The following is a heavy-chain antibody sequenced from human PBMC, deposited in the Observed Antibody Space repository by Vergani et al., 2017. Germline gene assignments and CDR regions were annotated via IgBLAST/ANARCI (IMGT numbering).Heavy chain of an antibody. CDR3: ARTTYGSGSYYGVA. V-gene: IGHV4-38-2*01. CDR1: GYSISSGYY. Sequence: QVQLQESGPGLVKPSETLSLTCAVSGYSISSGYYWGWIRQPPGKGLEWIGSIYHSGSTYYNPSLKSRVTISVDTSKNQFSLKLSSVTAGDTAVYYCARTTYGSGSYYGVAWGQGTLVTVSS. CDR2: IYHSGST. D-gene: IGHD3-10*01. J-gene: IGHJ5*02.